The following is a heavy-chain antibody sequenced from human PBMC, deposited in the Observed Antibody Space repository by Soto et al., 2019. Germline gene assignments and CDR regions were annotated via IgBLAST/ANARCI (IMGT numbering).Heavy chain of an antibody. CDR1: GFSLSTSGVG. CDR3: SHSPVTKLRYFDWFPLSPFDY. J-gene: IGHJ4*02. CDR2: IYWDDDK. V-gene: IGHV2-5*02. Sequence: QLPLKESGPTLVKPTQTLTLTCTFSGFSLSTSGVGVGWIRQPPGKALEWLALIYWDDDKRYSPSLKSRLTITNYTSKNQVVLTMTNIDPVDTATYYCSHSPVTKLRYFDWFPLSPFDYWGQGTLVTVSS. D-gene: IGHD3-9*01.